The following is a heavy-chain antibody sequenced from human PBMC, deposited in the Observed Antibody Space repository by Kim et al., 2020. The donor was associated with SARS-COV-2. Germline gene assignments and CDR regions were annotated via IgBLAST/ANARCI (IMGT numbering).Heavy chain of an antibody. J-gene: IGHJ6*01. CDR3: ARGPTVTTRYYYGMDV. D-gene: IGHD4-17*01. V-gene: IGHV4-34*01. Sequence: PSLKSRVTIAVDTSKNQFSLKLGSVTAADTAVYYCARGPTVTTRYYYGMDVWGQGTTVTVSS.